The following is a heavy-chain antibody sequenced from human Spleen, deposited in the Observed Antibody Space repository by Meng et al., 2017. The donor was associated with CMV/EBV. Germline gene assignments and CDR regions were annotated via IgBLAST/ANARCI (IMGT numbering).Heavy chain of an antibody. CDR3: ARGIAQNWFDP. V-gene: IGHV3-43D*03. CDR1: GFTFDGYG. CDR2: ISWDGVTT. Sequence: GESLKISCAASGFTFDGYGMHWVRQAPGKGLEWISLISWDGVTTFYEDSVKGRFTISRDNAKNSLYLQMNSLRAEDTAVYYCARGIAQNWFDPWGQGTLVTVSS. J-gene: IGHJ5*02.